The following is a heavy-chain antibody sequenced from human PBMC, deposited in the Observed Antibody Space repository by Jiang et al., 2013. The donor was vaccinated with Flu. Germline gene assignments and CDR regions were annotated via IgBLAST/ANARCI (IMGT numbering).Heavy chain of an antibody. J-gene: IGHJ4*02. V-gene: IGHV3-21*01. D-gene: IGHD5-18*01. Sequence: QLLESGGGLVKPGGSLRLSCAASGFTFSTYSMNWVRQAPGKGLEWVSSISSSSSYIYYAHSVKGRFTISRDNAKNSLYLQMNSLRAEDTAVYYCARGGFGYPIDYWGQGTLVTVSS. CDR3: ARGGFGYPIDY. CDR1: GFTFSTYS. CDR2: ISSSSSYI.